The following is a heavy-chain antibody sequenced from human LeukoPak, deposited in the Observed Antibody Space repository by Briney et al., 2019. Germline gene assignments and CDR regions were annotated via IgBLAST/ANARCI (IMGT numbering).Heavy chain of an antibody. CDR3: ATAIGYCSGGSCYRPSYFDY. V-gene: IGHV1-24*01. Sequence: ASVKVSCKVSGYTLTELSMHWVRQAPGKGLEWMGGFDPEDGETIYAQKFQGRVTMTEDTSTDTAYMELSSLRSEDTAVYYCATAIGYCSGGSCYRPSYFDYWGQGTLVTVSS. D-gene: IGHD2-15*01. CDR1: GYTLTELS. CDR2: FDPEDGET. J-gene: IGHJ4*02.